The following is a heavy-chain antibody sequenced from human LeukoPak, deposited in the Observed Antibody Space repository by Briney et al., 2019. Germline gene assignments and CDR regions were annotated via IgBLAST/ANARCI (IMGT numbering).Heavy chain of an antibody. CDR3: ARDPYKGIAVAAVAFDI. V-gene: IGHV3-11*04. CDR2: ISSSGSTI. Sequence: PGGSLRLSCAASGFTVSSHYMSWVRQAPGKGLEWVSYISSSGSTIYYADSVKGRFTISRDNSKNTLYLQMNSLRAEDTAVYYCARDPYKGIAVAAVAFDIWGQGTMVTVSS. D-gene: IGHD6-19*01. CDR1: GFTVSSHY. J-gene: IGHJ3*02.